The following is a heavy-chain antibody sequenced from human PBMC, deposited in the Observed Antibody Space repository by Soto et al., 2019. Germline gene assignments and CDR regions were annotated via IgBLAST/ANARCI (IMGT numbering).Heavy chain of an antibody. CDR3: IQSRCGGDCLQSYASYYYYGMDV. CDR2: IYWDDDK. D-gene: IGHD2-21*02. CDR1: AFSLSTGGVG. V-gene: IGHV2-5*02. J-gene: IGHJ6*02. Sequence: QITLKESGPTLVKPTQTLTLTCTFSAFSLSTGGVGVGWIRQPPGKALEWLSRIYWDDDKRYSPSLRSRLTNTKDTSKNPVVLKRTHMDPVDTATYYCIQSRCGGDCLQSYASYYYYGMDVWGQGTTVTVSS.